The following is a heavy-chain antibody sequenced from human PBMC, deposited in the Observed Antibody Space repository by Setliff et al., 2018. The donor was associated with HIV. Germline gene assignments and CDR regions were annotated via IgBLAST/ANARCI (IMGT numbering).Heavy chain of an antibody. CDR2: IYSTGNT. CDR3: ARLANGPISLARVVTGWVDI. V-gene: IGHV4-39*01. D-gene: IGHD3-10*01. CDR1: GHSITSGRYF. J-gene: IGHJ4*02. Sequence: SETLSLTCTVSGHSITSGRYFWSWIRQRPGKGLEWLGYIYSTGNTYSNPSFKSRVTISVDTSKIQFSLKLNSVTAAYTAVYYCARLANGPISLARVVTGWVDIWGQGTLVTVSS.